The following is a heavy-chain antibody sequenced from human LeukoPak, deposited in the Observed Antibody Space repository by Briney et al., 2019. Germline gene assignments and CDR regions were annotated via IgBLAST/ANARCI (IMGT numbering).Heavy chain of an antibody. J-gene: IGHJ3*02. D-gene: IGHD3-3*01. CDR1: GGSISSSNW. CDR3: AREVLYDFWSGHDAFDI. Sequence: SGTLSLTCAVSGGSISSSNWWSWVRQPPGKGLEWIGEIYHSGSTNYNPSLKSRVTISVDKSKNQFSLKLSSVTAADTAVYYCAREVLYDFWSGHDAFDIWGQGTMVTVSS. CDR2: IYHSGST. V-gene: IGHV4-4*02.